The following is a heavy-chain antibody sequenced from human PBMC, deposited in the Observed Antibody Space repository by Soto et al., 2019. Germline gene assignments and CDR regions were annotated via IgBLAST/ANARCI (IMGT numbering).Heavy chain of an antibody. CDR2: ISSSSSTI. V-gene: IGHV3-48*02. D-gene: IGHD2-21*01. J-gene: IGHJ6*02. Sequence: PEGSLRLSCAASGFTFSSYSMNWVRQAPGKGLEWVSYISSSSSTIYYADSVKGRFTISRDNAKNSLYLQMNSLRDEDTAVYYCASELGDVKQTTPFYYYYGMDVWGQGTTVTVSS. CDR3: ASELGDVKQTTPFYYYYGMDV. CDR1: GFTFSSYS.